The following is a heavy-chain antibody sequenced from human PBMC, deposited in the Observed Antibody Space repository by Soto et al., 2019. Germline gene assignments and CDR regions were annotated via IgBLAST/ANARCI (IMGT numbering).Heavy chain of an antibody. CDR1: GGAFSDYA. J-gene: IGHJ6*02. Sequence: QVQLVQSGAEVKKPGSSVKVSCKASGGAFSDYAFSWVRQAPGQGLEWLGGIMPIFRAPDYAQKFQGRVTLTADESPRQAYMEMRSLRSDDPAVYYCASWLKTADIGNYSYGMAVWGQGTTVTVS. CDR2: IMPIFRAP. V-gene: IGHV1-69*12. D-gene: IGHD2-15*01. CDR3: ASWLKTADIGNYSYGMAV.